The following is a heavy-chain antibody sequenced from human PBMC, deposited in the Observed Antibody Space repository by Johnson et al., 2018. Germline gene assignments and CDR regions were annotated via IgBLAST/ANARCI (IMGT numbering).Heavy chain of an antibody. Sequence: QVQLVESGGGVVQXGRSLRLSCAASGFTFSSYGMHWVRQAPGKGLEWGAVISYDGSSKYDADSVKGRLTIPRDNSKKTLYPRMNSLRVEDTAVYYCAKDLARQRLGSDDYYGIDGWGQGITVTVSS. D-gene: IGHD3-10*01. J-gene: IGHJ6*02. CDR1: GFTFSSYG. CDR3: AKDLARQRLGSDDYYGIDG. CDR2: ISYDGSSK. V-gene: IGHV3-30*18.